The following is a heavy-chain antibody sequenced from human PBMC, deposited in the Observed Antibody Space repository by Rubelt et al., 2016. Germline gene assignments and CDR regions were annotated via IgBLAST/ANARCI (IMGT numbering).Heavy chain of an antibody. Sequence: VQLVESGGGVVQPGGSLRLSCAASGFTFSSYGMSWVRQAPGKGLEWVANINQGGSSKNLLDSVKGRLTISRDNAKNLLFLQMNRLRVEDTAVYYCARDVIGKLEYWGQGTLVTVSS. J-gene: IGHJ4*02. CDR1: GFTFSSYG. CDR2: INQGGSSK. CDR3: ARDVIGKLEY. D-gene: IGHD3-10*01. V-gene: IGHV3-7*03.